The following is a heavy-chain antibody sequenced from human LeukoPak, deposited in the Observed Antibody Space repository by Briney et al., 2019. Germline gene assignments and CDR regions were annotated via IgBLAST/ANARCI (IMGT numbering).Heavy chain of an antibody. J-gene: IGHJ6*02. CDR3: ARYTPYYGMDV. Sequence: GGSXRXSXAXXGFTFSSYSMNWVRQAPGKGLEWVSSISSSSSYIYYADSVKGRFTISRDNAKNSLYLQMNSLRAEDTAVYYCARYTPYYGMDVWGQGTTVTVSS. D-gene: IGHD1-1*01. V-gene: IGHV3-21*01. CDR1: GFTFSSYS. CDR2: ISSSSSYI.